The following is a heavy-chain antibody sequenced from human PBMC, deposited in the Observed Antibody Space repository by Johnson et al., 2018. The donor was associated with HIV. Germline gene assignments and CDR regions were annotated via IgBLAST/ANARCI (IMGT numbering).Heavy chain of an antibody. CDR3: AKSDRGYDAFEI. CDR2: IRYDGSNK. CDR1: GFTFSSYG. Sequence: QVQLVESGGGVVQPGGSLRLSCAASGFTFSSYGMHWVRQAPGKGLEWVAFIRYDGSNKHYVDSVKGRFTISRDNSKNTLYLQMNSLLPEDTAVYYCAKSDRGYDAFEIWGQGTMVTVSS. V-gene: IGHV3-30*02. D-gene: IGHD5-12*01. J-gene: IGHJ3*02.